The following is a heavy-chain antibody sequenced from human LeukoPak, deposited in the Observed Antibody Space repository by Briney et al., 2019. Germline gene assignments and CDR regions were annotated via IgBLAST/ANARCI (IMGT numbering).Heavy chain of an antibody. D-gene: IGHD2-2*02. CDR2: IYYSGST. CDR3: ARIYCSSTSCYKEGGDNWFDP. J-gene: IGHJ5*02. CDR1: GGSISSGGYY. Sequence: SETLPLTCTVSGGSISSGGYYWSWIRQHPGKGLEWIGYIYYSGSTYYNPSLKSRVTISVDTSKNQFPLKLSSVTAADTAVYYCARIYCSSTSCYKEGGDNWFDPWGQGTLVTVSS. V-gene: IGHV4-31*03.